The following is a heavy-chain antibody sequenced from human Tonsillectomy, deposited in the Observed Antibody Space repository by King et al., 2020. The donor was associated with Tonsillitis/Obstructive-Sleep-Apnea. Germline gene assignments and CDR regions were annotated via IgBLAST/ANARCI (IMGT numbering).Heavy chain of an antibody. Sequence: VQLVQSGGGLVKPGGSLRLSCAASGFTFSSFSMNWVRQAPGKGLEWVSSISTSSSYIYYADSVRGRFTISRDNAKNSLYLQMNSLRAEDTAVYYCARDLSVAGYDYWGQGPLVTVSS. J-gene: IGHJ4*02. CDR1: GFTFSSFS. CDR2: ISTSSSYI. D-gene: IGHD6-19*01. V-gene: IGHV3-21*01. CDR3: ARDLSVAGYDY.